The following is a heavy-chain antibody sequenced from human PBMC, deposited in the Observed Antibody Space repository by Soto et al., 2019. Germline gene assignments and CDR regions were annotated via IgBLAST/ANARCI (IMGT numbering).Heavy chain of an antibody. D-gene: IGHD3-3*01. V-gene: IGHV4-4*07. CDR1: GGTVSGYY. Sequence: LSLTCSVSGGTVSGYYWTWIRQPAGKGLEWIGRIYSSGNTKYNPSLQSRVTMSLDTSNNQFSLRLTSVTAADTAVYYCARGQRFSDWFDPWGQGTLVTVSS. CDR3: ARGQRFSDWFDP. J-gene: IGHJ5*02. CDR2: IYSSGNT.